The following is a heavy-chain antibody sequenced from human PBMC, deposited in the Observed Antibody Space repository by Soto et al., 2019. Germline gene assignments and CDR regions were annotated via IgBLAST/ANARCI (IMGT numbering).Heavy chain of an antibody. CDR1: GYTFTSYY. V-gene: IGHV1-46*04. CDR2: INPSGGST. J-gene: IGHJ4*02. D-gene: IGHD6-19*01. CDR3: ARSPVAGDY. Sequence: QVQLVQSGAEVKKPGASVKVSCKASGYTFTSYYVHWVRQAPGQGLEWMGIINPSGGSTNYAQKLQGRVTMTRDTSTSTVYMEMSSLKSEDTAVYYCARSPVAGDYWGQGTLVTVSS.